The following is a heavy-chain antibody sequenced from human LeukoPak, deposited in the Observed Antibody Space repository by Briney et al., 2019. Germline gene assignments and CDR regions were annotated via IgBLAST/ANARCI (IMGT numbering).Heavy chain of an antibody. D-gene: IGHD2-21*01. V-gene: IGHV4-30-4*07. CDR3: ARVERYESILDAFDI. J-gene: IGHJ3*02. CDR2: IYYSGRT. CDR1: GGSISSSSYS. Sequence: SETLSLTCAVSGGSISSSSYSWSWIRQPPGKGLEWIGYIYYSGRTYYNPSLKSRLTISVDTSKNQFSLKLSSVTAADTAVYYCARVERYESILDAFDIWGRGTMVTVSS.